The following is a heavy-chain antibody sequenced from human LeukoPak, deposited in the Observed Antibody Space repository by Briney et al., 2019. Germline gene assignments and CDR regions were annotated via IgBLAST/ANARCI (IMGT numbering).Heavy chain of an antibody. J-gene: IGHJ3*02. CDR3: ARGGCSNGVCYSGVFDI. CDR1: AASISSRY. Sequence: SETLSLTCTVSAASISSRYWSWIRQPPGKGLEWIGYMHYSGGTNYDTSLKSRVTISVDTSKNELSLKLRSVTAADTAVYYGARGGCSNGVCYSGVFDIWGQGTMVTVSS. CDR2: MHYSGGT. D-gene: IGHD2-8*01. V-gene: IGHV4-59*11.